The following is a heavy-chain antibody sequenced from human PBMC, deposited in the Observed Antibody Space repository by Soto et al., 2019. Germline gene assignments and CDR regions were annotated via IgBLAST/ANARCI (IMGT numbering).Heavy chain of an antibody. CDR3: ARYSIAARLAYYYGMDV. D-gene: IGHD6-6*01. V-gene: IGHV5-51*01. CDR1: GYSFTSYW. J-gene: IGHJ6*02. CDR2: IYPGDSDT. Sequence: GESLKISCKGSGYSFTSYWIGWVRQMPGKGLEWMGIIYPGDSDTRYSPSFQGQVTISADKSISTAYLQWGSLKASDTAMYYCARYSIAARLAYYYGMDVWGQGTTVAVSS.